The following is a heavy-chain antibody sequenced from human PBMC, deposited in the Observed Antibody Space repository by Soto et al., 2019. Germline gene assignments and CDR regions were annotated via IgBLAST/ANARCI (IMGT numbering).Heavy chain of an antibody. V-gene: IGHV4-59*08. Sequence: SETLSLTCTVSGGSISSYYWSWIRQPPGKGLEWVGYIYYSGSTNYNPSLKSRVTITVDTSKNQFSLKLTSVTATDTAVYYCARHSIYGEFDYWGQETQVTISS. CDR1: GGSISSYY. CDR2: IYYSGST. J-gene: IGHJ4*02. CDR3: ARHSIYGEFDY. D-gene: IGHD2-21*01.